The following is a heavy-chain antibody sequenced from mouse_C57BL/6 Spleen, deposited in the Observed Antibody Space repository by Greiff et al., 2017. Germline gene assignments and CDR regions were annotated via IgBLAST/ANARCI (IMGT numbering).Heavy chain of an antibody. V-gene: IGHV1-76*01. CDR1: GYTFTDYY. CDR2: IYPGSGKT. D-gene: IGHD2-2*01. J-gene: IGHJ2*01. Sequence: VKLQQSGAELVRPGASVKLSCKASGYTFTDYYINWVKQRPGQGLAWIARIYPGSGKTYYNEKFKGKATLTAEKASSTAYMQLSSLTSEDSAVYFCAYGYDYWGQGTTLTVSS. CDR3: AYGYDY.